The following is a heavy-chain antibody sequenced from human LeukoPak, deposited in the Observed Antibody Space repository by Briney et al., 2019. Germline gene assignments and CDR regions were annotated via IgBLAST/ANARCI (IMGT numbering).Heavy chain of an antibody. CDR1: GFTFSSYS. CDR3: ARGAYNHAVDY. Sequence: GGSLRLSCAASGFTFSSYSMNWVRQAPGKGLEWVSSISNSNYIYYADSVKGRFTISRDNARNSLFLQMHSLRAEDTAVYYCARGAYNHAVDYWGRGTLVTVSS. V-gene: IGHV3-21*01. CDR2: ISNSNYI. D-gene: IGHD5-18*01. J-gene: IGHJ4*02.